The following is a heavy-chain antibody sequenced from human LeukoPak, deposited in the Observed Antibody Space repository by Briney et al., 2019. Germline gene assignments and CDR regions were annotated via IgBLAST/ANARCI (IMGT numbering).Heavy chain of an antibody. D-gene: IGHD2-2*01. CDR3: TREPAT. Sequence: PSETLSLTCTVSGDSIRRSTHYGGWIRQSPEKGLEWIGTIYDSGATYCNPSFQSRVTISVDTSKSQFHLKMQSVTAADTAVYYCTREPATWGQGTLVIVSS. CDR1: GDSIRRSTHY. V-gene: IGHV4-39*06. J-gene: IGHJ5*02. CDR2: IYDSGAT.